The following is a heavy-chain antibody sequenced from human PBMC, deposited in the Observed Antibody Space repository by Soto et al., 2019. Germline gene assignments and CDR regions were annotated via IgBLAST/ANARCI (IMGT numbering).Heavy chain of an antibody. Sequence: GGSLRLSCAASGFTFSSYGMHWVRQAPGKGLEWVAVISYDGSNKYYADSVKGRFTIPRDNSKNTLYLQMNSLRAEDTAVYYCAKDHKAVVVITRGFDYWGQGTLVTVSS. CDR1: GFTFSSYG. D-gene: IGHD3-22*01. CDR2: ISYDGSNK. J-gene: IGHJ4*02. CDR3: AKDHKAVVVITRGFDY. V-gene: IGHV3-30*18.